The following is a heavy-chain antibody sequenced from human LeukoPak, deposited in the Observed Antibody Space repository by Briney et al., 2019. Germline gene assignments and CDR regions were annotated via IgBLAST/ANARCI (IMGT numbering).Heavy chain of an antibody. CDR3: ARVGAVAANDAFDI. Sequence: SETLSLTCAVYGGSFSGYYWSWIRQPPGKGLEWIGEINHSGSTNYNPSLKSRVTISVDTSKNQFSLKLSSVTAADTAVYYCARVGAVAANDAFDIWGQGTMVTVSS. J-gene: IGHJ3*02. D-gene: IGHD2-15*01. CDR1: GGSFSGYY. V-gene: IGHV4-34*01. CDR2: INHSGST.